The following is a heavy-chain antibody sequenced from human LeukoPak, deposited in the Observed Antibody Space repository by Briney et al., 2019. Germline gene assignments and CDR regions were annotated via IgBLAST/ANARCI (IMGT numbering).Heavy chain of an antibody. CDR1: GGSMSSSHW. J-gene: IGHJ4*02. Sequence: KPSETLSLTCAVSGGSMSSSHWWSWVRQPPGKGLEWIGEIYYGGSANYNPSLKSRVTISVDKSKNQFSLKLSSVTAADTAVYYCATWSGRSGWYQTLDNWGQGTLVTVSS. D-gene: IGHD6-19*01. V-gene: IGHV4-4*02. CDR2: IYYGGSA. CDR3: ATWSGRSGWYQTLDN.